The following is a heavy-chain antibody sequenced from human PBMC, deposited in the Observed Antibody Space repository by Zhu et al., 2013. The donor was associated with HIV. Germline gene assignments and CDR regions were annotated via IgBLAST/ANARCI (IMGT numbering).Heavy chain of an antibody. CDR2: IDPDDGEA. V-gene: IGHV1-69-2*01. CDR1: GFIFTDYF. J-gene: IGHJ6*02. Sequence: VQLVQSGAEVKKPGATVKISCKVSGFIFTDYFIHWVRQAPGKGLEWMGLIDPDDGEAEYTQRFQARLIITVDASIDTAYMTLSRLTSDDTAVYYCVRTSAEYYFYAIDVVGPKGPRSPSP. CDR3: VRTSAEYYFYAIDV.